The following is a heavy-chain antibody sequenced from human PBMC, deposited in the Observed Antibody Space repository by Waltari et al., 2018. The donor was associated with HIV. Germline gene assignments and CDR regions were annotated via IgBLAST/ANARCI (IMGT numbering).Heavy chain of an antibody. CDR3: AKLVAHYGDYDVGPTREVAFDI. CDR1: GFTFDDYA. CDR2: INWNSGSI. D-gene: IGHD4-17*01. Sequence: EVQLVESGGGLVQPGRSLRLSCAASGFTFDDYALHWVRPVPGKGLEWVSGINWNSGSIGYADSVKGRFTISRDNAKNSLYLQMNSLRAEDTAFYYCAKLVAHYGDYDVGPTREVAFDIWGQGTMVTVSS. V-gene: IGHV3-9*01. J-gene: IGHJ3*02.